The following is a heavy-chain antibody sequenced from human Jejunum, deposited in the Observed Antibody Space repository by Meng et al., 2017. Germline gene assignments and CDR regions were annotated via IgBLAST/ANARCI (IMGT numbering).Heavy chain of an antibody. Sequence: HLWTFWCVVEKTGASVAVSCKASGFTFFSYAIYWVRQAPGQGLEWLGWSTAGNGNTKYSQKFQGRVTITRDTSASTAYMELSSLRSEDTAVYYCARDMPYSSGSFDYWGQGTLVTVSS. V-gene: IGHV1-3*01. CDR2: STAGNGNT. CDR3: ARDMPYSSGSFDY. J-gene: IGHJ4*02. CDR1: GFTFFSYA. D-gene: IGHD3-10*01.